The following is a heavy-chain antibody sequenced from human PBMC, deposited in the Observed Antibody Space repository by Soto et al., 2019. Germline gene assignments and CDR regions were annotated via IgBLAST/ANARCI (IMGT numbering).Heavy chain of an antibody. Sequence: GGSLRLSCAASGFTFSSYWMSWVRQAPGKGLEWVANIKHDGSEKYYVDSVKGRFTISRDNAKNSLYLQMNSLRAEDTAVYYCARTLPPWGIAARLLAGYWGQGTLVTVSS. V-gene: IGHV3-7*01. CDR2: IKHDGSEK. D-gene: IGHD6-6*01. J-gene: IGHJ4*02. CDR1: GFTFSSYW. CDR3: ARTLPPWGIAARLLAGY.